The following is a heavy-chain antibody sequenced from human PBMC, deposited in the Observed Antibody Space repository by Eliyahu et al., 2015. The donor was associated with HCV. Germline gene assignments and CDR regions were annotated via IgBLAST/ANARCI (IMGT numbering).Heavy chain of an antibody. Sequence: QVHLQQWGAGLLKPSETLSLTCAVYGGSFNDYFWTWIRQPPAKGLEWLGEINHSRNTKYNPXLTXRVSXSVDPSKNQISLRLTSVTAADTAVYYCARGAYVKKGSFFRKVDFYGLDVWGPGTTVSISS. J-gene: IGHJ6*02. CDR2: INHSRNT. D-gene: IGHD1-26*01. V-gene: IGHV4-34*01. CDR3: ARGAYVKKGSFFRKVDFYGLDV. CDR1: GGSFNDYF.